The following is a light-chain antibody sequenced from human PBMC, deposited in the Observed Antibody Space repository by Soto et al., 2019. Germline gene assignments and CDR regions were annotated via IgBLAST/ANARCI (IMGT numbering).Light chain of an antibody. CDR3: QQLRSYPSN. J-gene: IGKJ4*01. V-gene: IGKV1-9*01. CDR2: DAS. CDR1: QDIRNY. Sequence: IQFTQSPSSLSVSVVDRVTVTFLASQDIRNYLAWYQQKPGKAPKLLICDASTLYSGVPSRFSGSGSGTDFTLTISGLQPEDFAAYYCQQLRSYPSNFGGGTKG.